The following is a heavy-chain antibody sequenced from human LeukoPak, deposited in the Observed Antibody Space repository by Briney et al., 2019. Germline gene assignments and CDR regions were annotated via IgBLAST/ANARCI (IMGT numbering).Heavy chain of an antibody. J-gene: IGHJ2*01. D-gene: IGHD3-22*01. Sequence: PGGSLRLSCAASGFTSSTYWMSWVRQAPGKGLEWVASMKQDGSETYYVDSVKGRFTLSRDNAKNSLYLQMNSLRADDTAVYYCARDRDSRWDFDLWGRGTLVTVSS. CDR2: MKQDGSET. CDR3: ARDRDSRWDFDL. V-gene: IGHV3-7*01. CDR1: GFTSSTYW.